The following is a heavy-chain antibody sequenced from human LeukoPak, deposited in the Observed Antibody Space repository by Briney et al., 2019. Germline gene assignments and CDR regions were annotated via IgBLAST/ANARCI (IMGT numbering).Heavy chain of an antibody. D-gene: IGHD2-2*02. CDR3: ARYLCSSTSCYRDAFDI. CDR2: MNPNSGNT. Sequence: GASVKVSCKASGYTFTSYDINWVGQATGQGLEWMGWMNPNSGNTGYAQKFQVRVTMTRNTSISTAYMELSSLRSEDTAVYYCARYLCSSTSCYRDAFDIWGQGTMVTVSS. V-gene: IGHV1-8*01. J-gene: IGHJ3*02. CDR1: GYTFTSYD.